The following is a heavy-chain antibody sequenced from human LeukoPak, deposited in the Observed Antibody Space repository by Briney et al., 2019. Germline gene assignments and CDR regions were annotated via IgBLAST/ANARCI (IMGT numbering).Heavy chain of an antibody. D-gene: IGHD4-17*01. CDR2: ISRSSTYK. J-gene: IGHJ6*02. Sequence: GGSLRLSCATSGFTLSSYAMNWVRQAPGKGLEWVSSISRSSTYKFYADSVKGRFTVSRDNAKNSLYLQMNSLRAEDTAVYYCAKSIGYDDYGGSYGMDVWGHGTTVTVSS. CDR3: AKSIGYDDYGGSYGMDV. V-gene: IGHV3-21*01. CDR1: GFTLSSYA.